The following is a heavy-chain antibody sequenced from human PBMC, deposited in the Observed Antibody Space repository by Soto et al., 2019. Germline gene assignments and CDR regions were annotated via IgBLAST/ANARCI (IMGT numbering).Heavy chain of an antibody. CDR2: IIPIFGTA. CDR3: ASGVEYMNYYYYGMDV. D-gene: IGHD3-10*01. CDR1: GGTFSSYA. Sequence: QVQLVQSGAEVKKPGSSVKVSCKASGGTFSSYATSWVRQAPGQGLEWMGGIIPIFGTANYAQKFQGRVTITAEESTSTAYMEMSSLRSEDTAVYYCASGVEYMNYYYYGMDVWGQGTTVTVSS. J-gene: IGHJ6*02. V-gene: IGHV1-69*01.